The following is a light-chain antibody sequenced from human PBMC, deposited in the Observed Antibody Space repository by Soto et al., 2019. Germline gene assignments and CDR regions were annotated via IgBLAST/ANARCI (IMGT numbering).Light chain of an antibody. CDR3: QQSYSTLGT. CDR2: EAS. J-gene: IGKJ1*01. V-gene: IGKV3-11*01. Sequence: EIVLTQSPATLSSSPGERATLSCRASQTVGVRLAWYQHKPGQAPRLIIYEASNRATGIPDRFSGSGSGTDFTLTISSLQPEDFATYYCQQSYSTLGTFGQGTKVDIK. CDR1: QTVGVR.